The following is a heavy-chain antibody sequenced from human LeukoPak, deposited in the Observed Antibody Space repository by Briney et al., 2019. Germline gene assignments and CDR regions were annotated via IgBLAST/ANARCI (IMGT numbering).Heavy chain of an antibody. CDR2: ISGSGGST. Sequence: QPGGSLRLSCAASGFTFSSYAMSWVRQAPGKGLEWVSAISGSGGSTYYADSVKGGFTISRDNSKNTLYLQMNSLRAEDTAVYYCARARRGKWLMKGMDYYYYGMDVWGQGTTVTVSS. CDR1: GFTFSSYA. J-gene: IGHJ6*02. V-gene: IGHV3-23*01. CDR3: ARARRGKWLMKGMDYYYYGMDV. D-gene: IGHD5-12*01.